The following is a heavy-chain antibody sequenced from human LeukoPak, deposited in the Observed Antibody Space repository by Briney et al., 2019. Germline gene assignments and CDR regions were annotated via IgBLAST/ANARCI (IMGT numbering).Heavy chain of an antibody. V-gene: IGHV3-30*18. CDR1: GFTFSSYG. Sequence: GGSLRLSCAASGFTFSSYGMHWVRQAPGKGLEWVAVISYDGSNKYYADSVKGRFTISRDNSKNTLYLQMNSLRAEDTAVYYCAKLCGGSCYSDYWGQGTLVTVSS. CDR2: ISYDGSNK. CDR3: AKLCGGSCYSDY. J-gene: IGHJ4*02. D-gene: IGHD2-15*01.